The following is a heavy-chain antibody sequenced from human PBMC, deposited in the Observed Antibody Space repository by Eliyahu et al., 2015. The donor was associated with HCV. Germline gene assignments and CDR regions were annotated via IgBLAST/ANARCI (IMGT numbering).Heavy chain of an antibody. Sequence: QVQLVQSGAEVKKPGASVKVSCKASGYTFTGYYMHWVRQAPGQGLEWMGWINPNSGGTNYAQKFQGRVTMTRDTSISTAYMELSRLRSDDTAVYYCARDSSYYYDSSGFDPWGQGTLVTVSS. CDR3: ARDSSYYYDSSGFDP. CDR2: INPNSGGT. J-gene: IGHJ5*02. V-gene: IGHV1-2*02. CDR1: GYTFTGYY. D-gene: IGHD3-22*01.